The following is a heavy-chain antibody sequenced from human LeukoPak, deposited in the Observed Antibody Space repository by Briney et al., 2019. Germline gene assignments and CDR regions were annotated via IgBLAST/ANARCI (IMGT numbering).Heavy chain of an antibody. CDR3: ARDLYYYGSGNYVPGLPDF. J-gene: IGHJ4*02. CDR1: GFSFSDYE. D-gene: IGHD3-10*01. CDR2: ISTSGSTI. V-gene: IGHV3-48*03. Sequence: GGSPRLSCAASGFSFSDYEMNWVRQAPGKGLEWISYISTSGSTIHYADSVKGRFTISRDNAKNSLYLQMNSLRAEDTAVYYCARDLYYYGSGNYVPGLPDFWGQGTLVTVSS.